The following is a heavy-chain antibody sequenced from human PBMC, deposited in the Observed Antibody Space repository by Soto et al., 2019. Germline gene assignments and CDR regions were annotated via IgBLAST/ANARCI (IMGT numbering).Heavy chain of an antibody. CDR1: GGTFSSYA. J-gene: IGHJ3*02. CDR2: IITIFGTA. Sequence: QVQLVQSGAEVKKPGSSVKVSCKASGGTFSSYAISWVRQAPGQGLEWMGGIITIFGTANYAQKFEGRVTITADESTSTAYMELSSLRSEDTAVYYCARDRPAYYYDSSGYFPDAFDIWGQGTMVTVSS. D-gene: IGHD3-22*01. V-gene: IGHV1-69*01. CDR3: ARDRPAYYYDSSGYFPDAFDI.